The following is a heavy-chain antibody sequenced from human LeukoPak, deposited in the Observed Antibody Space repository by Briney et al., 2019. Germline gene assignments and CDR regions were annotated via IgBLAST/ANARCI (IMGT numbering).Heavy chain of an antibody. J-gene: IGHJ5*02. CDR2: IYHSGST. D-gene: IGHD3-10*01. V-gene: IGHV4-38-2*02. CDR3: ARDRLWFGRPTGWFDP. CDR1: GYSISSGYY. Sequence: SETLSLTCTVSGYSISSGYYWGWIRQPPGKGLEWIGSIYHSGSTYYNPSLKSRVTISVDTSKNQLSLKLSSVTAADTAVYYCARDRLWFGRPTGWFDPWGQGTRVIVSS.